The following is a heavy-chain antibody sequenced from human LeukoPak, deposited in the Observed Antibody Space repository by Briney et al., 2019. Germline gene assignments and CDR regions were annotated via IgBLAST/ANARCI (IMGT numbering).Heavy chain of an antibody. CDR2: ISSSSSYI. CDR1: GFTFSSYS. Sequence: GGSLRLSCAASGFTFSSYSMNWVRQAPGKGLEWVSSISSSSSYIYYADSVKGRFTISRDNAKNSLYLQMNSLRAEDTAVYYCARDSRLGVNFDCWGQGTLVTVSS. J-gene: IGHJ4*02. V-gene: IGHV3-21*01. D-gene: IGHD2-8*02. CDR3: ARDSRLGVNFDC.